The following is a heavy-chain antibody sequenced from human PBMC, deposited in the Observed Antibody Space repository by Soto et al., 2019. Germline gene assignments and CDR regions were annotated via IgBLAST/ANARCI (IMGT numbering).Heavy chain of an antibody. CDR2: IYYSGST. CDR1: GGSISSGGYY. CDR3: ARGEQRDDFWSGYPDMDV. Sequence: SETLSLTCTVSGGSISSGGYYWSWIRQHPGKGLEWIGYIYYSGSTYYNPSLKSRVTISVDTSKNQFSLKLSSVTAADTAVYYCARGEQRDDFWSGYPDMDVWGQGTTVTVSS. V-gene: IGHV4-31*03. D-gene: IGHD3-3*01. J-gene: IGHJ6*02.